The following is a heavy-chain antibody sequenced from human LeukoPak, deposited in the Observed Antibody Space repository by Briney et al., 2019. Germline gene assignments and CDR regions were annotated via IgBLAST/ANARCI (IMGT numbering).Heavy chain of an antibody. D-gene: IGHD3-22*01. J-gene: IGHJ4*02. Sequence: GGSLRLSCAASGFTFSSYAMSWVRQAPGKGLEWVSSISSSSSYIYYADSVKGRFTISRDNAKNSLYLQMNSLRAEDTAVYYCARVPDGPDSSGFPYFDYWGQGTLVTVSS. CDR1: GFTFSSYA. V-gene: IGHV3-21*01. CDR2: ISSSSSYI. CDR3: ARVPDGPDSSGFPYFDY.